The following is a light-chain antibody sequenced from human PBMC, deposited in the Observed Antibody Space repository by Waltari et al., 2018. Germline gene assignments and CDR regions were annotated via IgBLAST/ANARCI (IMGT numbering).Light chain of an antibody. CDR3: GTWDSSLSGAV. CDR1: SSNIGNNY. CDR2: ENT. Sequence: QSVLTQPPSVSAAPGQRVTISCSGGSSNIGNNYVSWYRQFPGTAPKLLIDENTERPSGIPVRFSGSKSGTSATLDITGRQAGDEADYYCGTWDSSLSGAVFGGGTHLTVL. J-gene: IGLJ7*01. V-gene: IGLV1-51*02.